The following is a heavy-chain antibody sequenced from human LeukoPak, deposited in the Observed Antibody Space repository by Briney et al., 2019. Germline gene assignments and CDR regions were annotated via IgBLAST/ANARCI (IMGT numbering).Heavy chain of an antibody. J-gene: IGHJ4*02. CDR1: GYTLTELS. V-gene: IGHV1-24*01. CDR2: FDPEDGET. D-gene: IGHD3-10*01. Sequence: GASVKFSCKVSGYTLTELSMHWVRQAPGKGLEWMGGFDPEDGETIYAQKFQGRVTMTEDTSTDTAYMELSSLRSEDTAVYYCATDHPYGSGSGDYWGQGTLVTVSS. CDR3: ATDHPYGSGSGDY.